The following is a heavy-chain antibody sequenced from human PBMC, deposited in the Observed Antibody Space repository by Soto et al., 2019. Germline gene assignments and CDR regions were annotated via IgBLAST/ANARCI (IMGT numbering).Heavy chain of an antibody. CDR2: ISGGGRPI. CDR1: GFTFSTFS. CDR3: ARDLGWAFES. J-gene: IGHJ4*01. V-gene: IGHV3-48*02. D-gene: IGHD3-3*02. Sequence: EVQLVESGGGSVQPGGSLRLSCAASGFTFSTFSMNWVHQAPGRGLEWISYISGGGRPISYADSVKGRFTTSSDNATNPLNQPMDNLADEDTAVYYCARDLGWAFESWGHGTVVTVSS.